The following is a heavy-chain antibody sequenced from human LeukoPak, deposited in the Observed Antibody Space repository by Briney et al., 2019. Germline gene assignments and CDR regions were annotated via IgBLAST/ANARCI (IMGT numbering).Heavy chain of an antibody. J-gene: IGHJ6*03. Sequence: SETLSLTCSVSGASISNDYGSWMRQPPGKGLEWIGYIYNIGSTKYTPSLKSRVTISRDTSRNQFSLELRFVTAADTAVYYCVRVSGTDYYYYMDVWGKGTTVTVSS. CDR2: IYNIGST. D-gene: IGHD1-20*01. V-gene: IGHV4-59*01. CDR3: VRVSGTDYYYYMDV. CDR1: GASISNDY.